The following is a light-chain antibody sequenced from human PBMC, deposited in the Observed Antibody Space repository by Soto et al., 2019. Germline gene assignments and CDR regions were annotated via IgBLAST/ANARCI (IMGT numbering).Light chain of an antibody. Sequence: QSVLTQPASVSGSPGQSITISCTGTSNDVGAFNYVSWYQHYSGKAPKLIIYEVSNRPSGVSNRFSGSKSGNTASLTISGLQAEDEADYYCNSYATTSARVFGGGTKLTVL. CDR2: EVS. CDR3: NSYATTSARV. CDR1: SNDVGAFNY. J-gene: IGLJ3*02. V-gene: IGLV2-14*01.